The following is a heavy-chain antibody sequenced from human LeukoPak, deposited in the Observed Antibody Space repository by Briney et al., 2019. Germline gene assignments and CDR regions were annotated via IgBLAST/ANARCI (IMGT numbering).Heavy chain of an antibody. J-gene: IGHJ4*02. CDR2: IYYSGST. CDR3: ARGGEWLPLDC. V-gene: IGHV4-61*01. CDR1: GYSISSGYY. Sequence: PSETLSLTCTVSGYSISSGYYWSWIRQPPGKGLEWIGYIYYSGSTNYNPSLKSRVTISVDTSKNQFSLKLSSVTAADTAVYYCARGGEWLPLDCWGQGTLVTVSS. D-gene: IGHD3-3*01.